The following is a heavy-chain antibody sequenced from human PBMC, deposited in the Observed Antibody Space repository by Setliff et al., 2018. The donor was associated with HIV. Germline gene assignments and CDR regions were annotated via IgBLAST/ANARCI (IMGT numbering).Heavy chain of an antibody. Sequence: GASVKVSCKASGYTFTSYDINWVRQATGQGLEWMGWMNPNSGNTGYAQKFQGRVTMTRNTSISTAYMELSSLRSEDTAMYYCARGHSAAGNYYYYGMDVWGQGTTVTVSS. D-gene: IGHD6-13*01. J-gene: IGHJ6*02. CDR1: GYTFTSYD. CDR3: ARGHSAAGNYYYYGMDV. V-gene: IGHV1-8*02. CDR2: MNPNSGNT.